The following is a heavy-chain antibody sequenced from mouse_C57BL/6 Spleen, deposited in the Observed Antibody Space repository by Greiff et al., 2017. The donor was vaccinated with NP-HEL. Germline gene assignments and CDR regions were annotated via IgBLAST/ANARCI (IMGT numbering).Heavy chain of an antibody. CDR3: ARVDHPDY. CDR1: GYTFTSYW. J-gene: IGHJ2*01. V-gene: IGHV1-50*01. Sequence: QVQLQQPGAELVKPGASVKLSCKASGYTFTSYWMQWVKQRPGQGLEWIGEIDPSDSYTNYNQKFKGKATLTVDTSSSTAYMQLSSLTSEDSAVYYCARVDHPDYWGQGTTLTVSS. CDR2: IDPSDSYT.